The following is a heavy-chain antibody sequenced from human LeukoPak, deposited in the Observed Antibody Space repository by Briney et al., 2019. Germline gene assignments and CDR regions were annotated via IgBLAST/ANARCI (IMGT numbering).Heavy chain of an antibody. CDR1: GYTFTGYY. Sequence: ASVKVSCKASGYTFTGYYMHWVRQAPGQGREWMGWINPNSGGTNYALKFQGRVTMTRDTSISTAYMELSRLRSDDTAVYYCARGYPHYYDSSGYYLGFFDYWGQGTLVTVSS. V-gene: IGHV1-2*02. D-gene: IGHD3-22*01. J-gene: IGHJ4*02. CDR3: ARGYPHYYDSSGYYLGFFDY. CDR2: INPNSGGT.